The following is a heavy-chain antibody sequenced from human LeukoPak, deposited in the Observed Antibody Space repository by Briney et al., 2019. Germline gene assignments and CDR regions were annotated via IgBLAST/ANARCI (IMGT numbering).Heavy chain of an antibody. D-gene: IGHD3-22*01. CDR1: GFTFSSCD. Sequence: PGGSLRLSCAASGFTFSSCDMNWVRQAPGKGLEWVPYISSRASAVYYADSVKGRFTISRDNAKNTLYLQMNSLRAEDTAVYYCARDYDSGATFDYWGQGTLVPVSS. J-gene: IGHJ4*02. CDR3: ARDYDSGATFDY. V-gene: IGHV3-48*03. CDR2: ISSRASAV.